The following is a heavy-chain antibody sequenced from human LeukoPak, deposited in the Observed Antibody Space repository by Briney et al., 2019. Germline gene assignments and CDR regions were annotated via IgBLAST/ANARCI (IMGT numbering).Heavy chain of an antibody. CDR3: ARAYYFDTTGHDSDALDI. J-gene: IGHJ3*02. CDR2: IRSDANNK. V-gene: IGHV3-33*07. D-gene: IGHD3-22*01. Sequence: GGSLRLSCAASGFNFRNYDMYWVRQAPGKGLEWVASIRSDANNKYYADSVKGRFTISRDNAKNTLFLQMNSLRAEDTAVYYCARAYYFDTTGHDSDALDIWGRGTMVTVSS. CDR1: GFNFRNYD.